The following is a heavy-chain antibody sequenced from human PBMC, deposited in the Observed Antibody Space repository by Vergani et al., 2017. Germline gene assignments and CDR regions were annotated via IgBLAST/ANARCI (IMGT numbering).Heavy chain of an antibody. CDR2: ISYDGSNK. CDR1: GFTFSSYG. V-gene: IGHV3-30*03. D-gene: IGHD3-3*01. J-gene: IGHJ3*02. CDR3: ARKEWLLKVEAFDI. Sequence: QVQLVESGGGVVQPGRSLRLSCAASGFTFSSYGMHWVRQAPGKGLEWVAVISYDGSNKYYADSVKGRFTISRDNSKNTLYLQMNSLRAEDTAVYYCARKEWLLKVEAFDIWGQGTMVTVSS.